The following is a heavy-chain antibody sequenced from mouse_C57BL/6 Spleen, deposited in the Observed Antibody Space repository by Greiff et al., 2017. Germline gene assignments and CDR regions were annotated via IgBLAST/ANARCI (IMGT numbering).Heavy chain of an antibody. Sequence: EVMLVESEGGLVQPGSSMKLSCTASGFTFSDYYMAWVRQVPEKGLEWVANINYDGSSTYYLDSLKSRFIISRDNAKNILYLQMSSLKSEDTATYYCARALANWDGRYFDYWGQGTTLTVSS. J-gene: IGHJ2*01. D-gene: IGHD4-1*01. V-gene: IGHV5-16*01. CDR2: INYDGSST. CDR3: ARALANWDGRYFDY. CDR1: GFTFSDYY.